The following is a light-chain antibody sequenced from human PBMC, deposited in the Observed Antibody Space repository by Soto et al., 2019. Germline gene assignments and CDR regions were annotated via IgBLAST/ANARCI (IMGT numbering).Light chain of an antibody. Sequence: DIQMTQSPTSLYASVGDTVTITCRAGQNIRSYLNWYQQIPGKAPSLLIYATSIPQTVVPSRFRGSGTGTDFTHAINGLQREDFATYVGQQGYPTRWTFGRGTKVEIK. CDR3: QQGYPTRWT. J-gene: IGKJ1*01. CDR2: ATS. CDR1: QNIRSY. V-gene: IGKV1-39*01.